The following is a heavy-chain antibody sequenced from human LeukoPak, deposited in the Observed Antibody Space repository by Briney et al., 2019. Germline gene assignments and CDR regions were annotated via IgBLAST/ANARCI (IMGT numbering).Heavy chain of an antibody. Sequence: PGGSLKLSCAASGFTFSASPMHWVRQASGKGLEWVGRITGTHATAYSATVKGRFTISRDDSKYTTYLQMNSLETEDTAVYYCTREGCGATSCYTNDYWGRELWSPSPQ. J-gene: IGHJ4*02. CDR1: GFTFSASP. CDR3: TREGCGATSCYTNDY. V-gene: IGHV3-73*01. CDR2: ITGTHAT. D-gene: IGHD2-2*02.